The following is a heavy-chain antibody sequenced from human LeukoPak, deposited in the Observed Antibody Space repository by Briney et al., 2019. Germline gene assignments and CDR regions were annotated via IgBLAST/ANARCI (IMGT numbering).Heavy chain of an antibody. Sequence: PSETLSLTCTVSGGSISSFYWSWIRQPPGEGLEWIGYIYYSGSTNYNPSPKSRVTISVDTSKNQFSLKLSSVTAADTAVYYCARASNYYYDTRDAFDIWGQGTMVTVSS. J-gene: IGHJ3*02. CDR1: GGSISSFY. D-gene: IGHD3-22*01. CDR3: ARASNYYYDTRDAFDI. CDR2: IYYSGST. V-gene: IGHV4-59*01.